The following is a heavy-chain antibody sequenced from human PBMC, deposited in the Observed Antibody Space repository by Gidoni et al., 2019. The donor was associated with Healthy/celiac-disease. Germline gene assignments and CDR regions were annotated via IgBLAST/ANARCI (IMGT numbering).Heavy chain of an antibody. V-gene: IGHV3-33*01. Sequence: QVQLVESGGGVVQPGRSLRLSCAASGFTFSSYGRHWVRQAPGKGLEWVAVIWYDGSNKYYADSVKGRFTISRDNSKNTLYLQMNSLRAEDTAVYYCAREELVTAFDYWGQGTLVTVSS. J-gene: IGHJ4*02. CDR3: AREELVTAFDY. D-gene: IGHD2-15*01. CDR1: GFTFSSYG. CDR2: IWYDGSNK.